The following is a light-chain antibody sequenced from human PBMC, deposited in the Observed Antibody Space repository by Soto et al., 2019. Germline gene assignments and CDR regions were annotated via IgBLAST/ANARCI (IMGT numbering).Light chain of an antibody. J-gene: IGLJ1*01. Sequence: QSVLTQPPSVSAAQGHKVTISCSGSSSNIGNNYVSWYQQLPGTAPKLLIFENNKRPSGIPDRFSGSKSGTSATLGITGLQTGDEANYYCGTWDSSLSAPYVFGTGTQLTVL. V-gene: IGLV1-51*02. CDR3: GTWDSSLSAPYV. CDR2: ENN. CDR1: SSNIGNNY.